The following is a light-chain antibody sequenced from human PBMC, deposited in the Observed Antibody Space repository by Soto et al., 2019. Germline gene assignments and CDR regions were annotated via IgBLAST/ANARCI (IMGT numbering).Light chain of an antibody. Sequence: EIVMTQSPATLSVSPGERATLSCRAGQSVSSDLAWYQQKPGQAPRLLIYGASTRATGIPARFSGNGSGTEFTLTIGSLQSEDFAVYYCQQYNNWPPLTFGGGTKVEIK. J-gene: IGKJ4*01. V-gene: IGKV3-15*01. CDR1: QSVSSD. CDR3: QQYNNWPPLT. CDR2: GAS.